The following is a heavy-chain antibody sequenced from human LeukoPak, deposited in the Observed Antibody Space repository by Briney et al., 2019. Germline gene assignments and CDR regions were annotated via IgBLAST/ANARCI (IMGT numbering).Heavy chain of an antibody. Sequence: ASVKVSCKASGYTFTSKYIHWVRQAPGQGLDWMGMINPGGGSTTFAQKFRGRVTMTRDTSTSTVYMELSGLRSEDTALYYCARAGGIIEFFDLWGRGTLVTVSS. CDR3: ARAGGIIEFFDL. CDR1: GYTFTSKY. J-gene: IGHJ2*01. V-gene: IGHV1-46*01. CDR2: INPGGGST. D-gene: IGHD3-16*01.